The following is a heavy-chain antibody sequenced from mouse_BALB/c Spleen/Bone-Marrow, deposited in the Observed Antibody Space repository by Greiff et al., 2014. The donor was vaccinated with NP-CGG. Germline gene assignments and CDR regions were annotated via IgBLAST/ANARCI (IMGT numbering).Heavy chain of an antibody. J-gene: IGHJ3*01. Sequence: QVQLKESGPGLVAPSQSLSITCTISGFSLTSHGVHWVRQPPGKGLEWLVVISSDGSTTYNSAFKFRLSISKNNSKSQIFLKMNSLETSGTPMYNSARHDNDGYYLAYWGQGTLVTISA. V-gene: IGHV2-6-1*01. CDR1: GFSLTSHG. CDR3: ARHDNDGYYLAY. D-gene: IGHD2-3*01. CDR2: ISSDGST.